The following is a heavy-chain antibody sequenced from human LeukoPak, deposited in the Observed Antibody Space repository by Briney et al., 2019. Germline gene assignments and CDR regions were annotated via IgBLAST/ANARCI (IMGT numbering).Heavy chain of an antibody. J-gene: IGHJ4*02. V-gene: IGHV1-69*13. Sequence: SVKVSCKASGGTFSRYAISWVRQAPGHGLEWMGGIIPIFGTANYAQKFQGRVTITAEESTSTAYMELSSLRSEDTAVYYCASANCSGGSCYLPLSDYWGQGTLVTVSS. CDR2: IIPIFGTA. CDR3: ASANCSGGSCYLPLSDY. D-gene: IGHD2-15*01. CDR1: GGTFSRYA.